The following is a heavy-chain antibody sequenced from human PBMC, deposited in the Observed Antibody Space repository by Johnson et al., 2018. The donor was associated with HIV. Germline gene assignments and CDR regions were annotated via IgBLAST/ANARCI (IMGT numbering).Heavy chain of an antibody. D-gene: IGHD6-6*01. J-gene: IGHJ3*02. CDR1: GFTFSSYG. CDR3: AKERQLVRAFDI. Sequence: QVQLVESGGGVVQPGGSLRLSCAASGFTFSSYGMHWVRQAPGKGLEWVAFIRYDGSNTYDADSVWGRFTISRDNSKNTLYLQMNSLRAVDTAVYYCAKERQLVRAFDIWGQGTMVTVSS. CDR2: IRYDGSNT. V-gene: IGHV3-30*02.